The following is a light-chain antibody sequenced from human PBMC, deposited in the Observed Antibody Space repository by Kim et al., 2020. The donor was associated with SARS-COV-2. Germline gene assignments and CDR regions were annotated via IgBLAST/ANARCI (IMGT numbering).Light chain of an antibody. J-gene: IGLJ3*02. CDR3: QAWDSSTAV. Sequence: SVSPGQTASITCSGDKLGDKYACWYQQKPGHSPVRVIYQDSKRPSGIPERFAGSNSGNTATLTISGTQAMDEADYYCQAWDSSTAVLGGGTQLTVL. CDR1: KLGDKY. V-gene: IGLV3-1*01. CDR2: QDS.